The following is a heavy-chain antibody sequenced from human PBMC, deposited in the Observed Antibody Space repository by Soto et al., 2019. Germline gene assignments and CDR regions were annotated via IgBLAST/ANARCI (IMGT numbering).Heavy chain of an antibody. Sequence: PGGSLRLSCAASGFTFSTYDMHWVRRAPGKGLEWVAIISYDGSNKYYADSVKGRFTISRDISKNTLYLQMNSLRAEDTAVYYCARAGGLLLDYWGQGTLVTVSS. CDR2: ISYDGSNK. CDR3: ARAGGLLLDY. J-gene: IGHJ4*02. V-gene: IGHV3-30-3*01. D-gene: IGHD2-15*01. CDR1: GFTFSTYD.